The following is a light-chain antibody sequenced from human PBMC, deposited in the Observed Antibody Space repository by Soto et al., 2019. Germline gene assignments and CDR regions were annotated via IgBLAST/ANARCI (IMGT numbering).Light chain of an antibody. Sequence: QSALTQPASVSGSPGQSITISCTGTDSDLGGYNFVSWYQQYPGKAPKLMIYEVTNRPSGVSSRFSGSKSGNTASLTISGLQADDEADYYCSSYTTSSTLAYVFGTGTKVTVL. CDR2: EVT. CDR3: SSYTTSSTLAYV. J-gene: IGLJ1*01. CDR1: DSDLGGYNF. V-gene: IGLV2-14*01.